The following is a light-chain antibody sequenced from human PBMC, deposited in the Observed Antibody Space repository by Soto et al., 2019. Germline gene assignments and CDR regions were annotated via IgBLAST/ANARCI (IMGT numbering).Light chain of an antibody. CDR1: QGISSY. CDR3: KQHDNLPGT. CDR2: AAS. J-gene: IGKJ1*01. V-gene: IGKV1-9*01. Sequence: IQLTQSPSSLSSAVGDRVTITCRASQGISSYLAWYQQKPGKAPKLLIYAASTLQSGVPSRFSGSGYRKDFDGAIISGKPEHFPTCECKQHDNLPGTCGQGTKV.